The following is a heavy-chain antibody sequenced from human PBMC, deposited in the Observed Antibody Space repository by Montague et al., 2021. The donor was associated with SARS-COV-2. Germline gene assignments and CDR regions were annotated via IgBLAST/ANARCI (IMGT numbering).Heavy chain of an antibody. V-gene: IGHV4-34*01. D-gene: IGHD3-22*01. Sequence: TLSLICAVYGGSFSGYYWSWIRQPPGKGLEWIGEINQSGSTNYNPSLKSRVTLSVDTSKKQFSLKLSSLTAADTAVYYCARVAGGYYHDSSAYFDYWGQGSLVTVSS. CDR1: GGSFSGYY. J-gene: IGHJ4*02. CDR2: INQSGST. CDR3: ARVAGGYYHDSSAYFDY.